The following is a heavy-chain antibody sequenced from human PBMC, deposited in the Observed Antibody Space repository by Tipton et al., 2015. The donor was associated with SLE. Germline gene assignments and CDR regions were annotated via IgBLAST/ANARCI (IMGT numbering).Heavy chain of an antibody. CDR1: GFTFSSYW. V-gene: IGHV4-34*01. J-gene: IGHJ6*03. Sequence: LRLSCAASGFTFSSYWMNWIRQAPGKGPEWIGEISHSGSANYNASLKSRVTMSLDKSNNQFSLRLSSVTAADTAVYYCARGVSGYFSYCYMDVWGKGTTVTISS. CDR3: ARGVSGYFSYCYMDV. D-gene: IGHD3-16*01. CDR2: ISHSGSA.